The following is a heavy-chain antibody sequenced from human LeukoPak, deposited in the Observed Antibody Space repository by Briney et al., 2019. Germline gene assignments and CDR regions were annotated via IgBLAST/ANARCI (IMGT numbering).Heavy chain of an antibody. CDR3: ARGAITMVRGVIFGPNNWFDP. Sequence: ASVKVSCKASGYTFTSYGISWVRQAPGQGLEWMGWISAYNGNTNYAQKLQGRVTMTTDTSTGTAYMELRSLRSDDTAVYYCARGAITMVRGVIFGPNNWFDPWGQGTLVTVSS. D-gene: IGHD3-10*01. J-gene: IGHJ5*02. CDR2: ISAYNGNT. V-gene: IGHV1-18*01. CDR1: GYTFTSYG.